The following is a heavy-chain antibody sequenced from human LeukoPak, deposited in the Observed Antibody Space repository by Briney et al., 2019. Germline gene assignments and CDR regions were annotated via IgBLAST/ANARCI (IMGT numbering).Heavy chain of an antibody. CDR3: ARELRVAAAGTPATQPHYYMDV. CDR1: GYTFTSYG. V-gene: IGHV1-18*01. CDR2: ISAYNGNT. Sequence: GASVKVSCKASGYTFTSYGISWVRQAPGQGLEWMGWISAYNGNTNYAQKLQGRVTMTTDTSTSTAYMELRSLRSDDTAVYYCARELRVAAAGTPATQPHYYMDVWGKGTTVTISS. D-gene: IGHD6-13*01. J-gene: IGHJ6*03.